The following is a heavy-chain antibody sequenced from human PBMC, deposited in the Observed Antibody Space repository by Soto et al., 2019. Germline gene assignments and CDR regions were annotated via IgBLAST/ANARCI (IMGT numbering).Heavy chain of an antibody. J-gene: IGHJ4*02. D-gene: IGHD2-15*01. CDR2: INYSGSA. CDR1: GGSISSGNYY. V-gene: IGHV4-30-4*01. CDR3: ATMGTPATGLYYFDY. Sequence: PSETLSLTCTVSGGSISSGNYYWSWIRQPPGKGLEWIGYINYSGSAYYNPSLKSRVTISVDTSKNQFSLNLSFVTAADTAVYYCATMGTPATGLYYFDYWGQGTLVTVSS.